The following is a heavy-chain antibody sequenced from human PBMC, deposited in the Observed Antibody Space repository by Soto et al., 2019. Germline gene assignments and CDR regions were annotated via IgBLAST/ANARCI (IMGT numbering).Heavy chain of an antibody. V-gene: IGHV3-33*08. Sequence: GGSLRLSCAVSGFTFSDSRLDWVRYTMHWVRQAPGKGLEWVAVIWYDGGHKDNADSVRGRFTIPRDNSKNTLYLQMNSLRAEDTAVYYCARHPERIAQIGWFDPWGQGTLVTVSS. J-gene: IGHJ5*02. CDR3: ARHPERIAQIGWFDP. CDR1: GFTFSDSRLDWVRYT. CDR2: IWYDGGHK. D-gene: IGHD6-13*01.